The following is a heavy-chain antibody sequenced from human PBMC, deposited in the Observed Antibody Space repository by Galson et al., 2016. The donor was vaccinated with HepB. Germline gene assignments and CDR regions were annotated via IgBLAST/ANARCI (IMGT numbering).Heavy chain of an antibody. Sequence: SVKVSCKASGGTFSSYAINWMRQAPGQGLEWMGGIIPMFGRANYAQRFQGKVTITADESTGTAYMEISSLRSDDTAVYYCARVDYYGSGTHYYFDYWGQGTLVTVSS. CDR3: ARVDYYGSGTHYYFDY. V-gene: IGHV1-69*13. CDR1: GGTFSSYA. J-gene: IGHJ4*02. CDR2: IIPMFGRA. D-gene: IGHD3-10*01.